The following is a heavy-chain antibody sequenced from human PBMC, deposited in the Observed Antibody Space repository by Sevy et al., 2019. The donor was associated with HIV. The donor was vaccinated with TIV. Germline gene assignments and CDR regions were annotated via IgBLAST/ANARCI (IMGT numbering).Heavy chain of an antibody. V-gene: IGHV4-61*02. J-gene: IGHJ4*02. Sequence: SETLSLTCTVSGGSISSGSYYWSWIRQPAGKGLEWIGRIYTSGSTNYNPSLKCRVTISVDTSKNQFSLKLSSVTAADTAMYYCARESGDCSSTSCYEGVFDYWGQGTLVTVSS. CDR2: IYTSGST. D-gene: IGHD2-2*01. CDR3: ARESGDCSSTSCYEGVFDY. CDR1: GGSISSGSYY.